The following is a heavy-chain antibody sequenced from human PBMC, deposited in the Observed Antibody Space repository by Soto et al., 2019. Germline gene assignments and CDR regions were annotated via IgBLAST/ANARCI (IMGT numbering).Heavy chain of an antibody. J-gene: IGHJ6*02. V-gene: IGHV3-73*01. CDR1: GLTFSGSV. Sequence: PGGSLRLSCAASGLTFSGSVMHWVRQASGKGLEWVGRIRSKANSYATAYAASVKGRFTISRDDSKNTAYLQMNSLKTEDTAVYYCTRYYERIFGVVNRVDVWGQGTTVTVSS. CDR3: TRYYERIFGVVNRVDV. CDR2: IRSKANSYAT. D-gene: IGHD3-3*01.